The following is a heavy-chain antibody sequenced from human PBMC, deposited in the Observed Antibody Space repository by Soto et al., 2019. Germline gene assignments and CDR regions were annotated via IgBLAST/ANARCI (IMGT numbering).Heavy chain of an antibody. V-gene: IGHV1-18*01. CDR1: GYTFTDFG. CDR2: ISGFDGDR. CDR3: ARDYDRGGEDWFDP. Sequence: QVHLVQSGGEMKKLGASVKVSCKASGYTFTDFGISWVRQAPGQGLEWMGWISGFDGDRNYAQKFQGRVTLTTDTSATTAYMELRSRTSDDAAIYYCARDYDRGGEDWFDPWGQGTLVTVSS. D-gene: IGHD3-16*01. J-gene: IGHJ5*02.